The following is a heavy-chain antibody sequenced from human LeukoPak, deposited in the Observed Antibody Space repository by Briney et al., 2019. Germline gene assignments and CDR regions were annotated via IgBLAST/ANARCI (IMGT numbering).Heavy chain of an antibody. Sequence: SETLSLTCTVSGGSISSYYWSWTRQPPGKGLEWIGYIYYSGSTNYNPSLKSRVTISVDTSKNQFSLKLSSVTAADTAVYYCARGRTQLWLGYFDYWGQGTLVTVSS. J-gene: IGHJ4*02. CDR1: GGSISSYY. D-gene: IGHD5-18*01. CDR3: ARGRTQLWLGYFDY. V-gene: IGHV4-59*01. CDR2: IYYSGST.